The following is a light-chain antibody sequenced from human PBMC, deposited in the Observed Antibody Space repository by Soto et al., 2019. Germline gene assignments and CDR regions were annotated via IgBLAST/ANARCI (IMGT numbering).Light chain of an antibody. CDR2: DAS. Sequence: DIQMTQSPSTLSASVGDRVTITCRASQSISSWLAWYQQKPGKAPKLLIYDASSLESGVPSRFSGSGSGTEFTLTISSLQPDDFATYYCQQSDTTPWTFGQGTRVEIK. J-gene: IGKJ1*01. V-gene: IGKV1-5*01. CDR1: QSISSW. CDR3: QQSDTTPWT.